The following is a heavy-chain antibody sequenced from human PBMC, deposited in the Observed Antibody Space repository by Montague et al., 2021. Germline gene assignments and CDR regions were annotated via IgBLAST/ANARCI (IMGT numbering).Heavy chain of an antibody. CDR1: RSPINSDYY. CDR2: VSHGGRT. J-gene: IGHJ6*03. V-gene: IGHV4-38-2*02. CDR3: ARERDRYYYMDI. Sequence: SETLSLTCTVSRSPINSDYYWGWIRQPPGKGLEWMGSVSHGGRTYYNPSIKSRITISVDTSNNHFSLKLSSVTAADTAMYYCARERDRYYYMDIWGKGTTITVSS.